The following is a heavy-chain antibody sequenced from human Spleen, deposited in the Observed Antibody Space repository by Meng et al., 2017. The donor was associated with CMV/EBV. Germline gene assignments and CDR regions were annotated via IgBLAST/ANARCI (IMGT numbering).Heavy chain of an antibody. CDR2: IRNDGSNK. Sequence: GGSLRLSCAASGFSFSSYGMQWVRQAPGKVLEWVAFIRNDGSNKYYVDSVKGRFTISRDNYKNMLYLQMNSLRVADTAVYYCAKDDSPYFDFRSGYSTPPDYWGQGTLVTVSS. CDR1: GFSFSSYG. J-gene: IGHJ4*02. V-gene: IGHV3-30*02. D-gene: IGHD3-3*01. CDR3: AKDDSPYFDFRSGYSTPPDY.